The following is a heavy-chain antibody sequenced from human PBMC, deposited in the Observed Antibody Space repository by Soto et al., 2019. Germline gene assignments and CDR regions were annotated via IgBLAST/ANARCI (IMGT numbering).Heavy chain of an antibody. V-gene: IGHV1-18*01. CDR1: GYTFTSYG. CDR3: ARADCSSTSCYRVFGMDV. D-gene: IGHD2-2*01. CDR2: ISAYNGNT. Sequence: QVQLVQSGADVKKPGASVKVSCKASGYTFTSYGISWVRQAPGQGLEWMGWISAYNGNTNYAQKLQGRVTMTTDTSTSTAYMELRSLRSDDTAVYYCARADCSSTSCYRVFGMDVWGQGTTVTVSS. J-gene: IGHJ6*02.